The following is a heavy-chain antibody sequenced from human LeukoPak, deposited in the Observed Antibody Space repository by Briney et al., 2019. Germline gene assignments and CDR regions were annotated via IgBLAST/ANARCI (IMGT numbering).Heavy chain of an antibody. J-gene: IGHJ4*02. CDR3: AKDGGEVLWFGELPGGSYFDY. V-gene: IGHV3-23*01. CDR1: GFTFSSYV. CDR2: FGGSGGGT. Sequence: PGGSLRLSCAASGFTFSSYVMTWVRQAPGKGLEWVSAFGGSGGGTYYADSVKGRFTISRDNSKNTLYLQMNSLRAEDTAVYYCAKDGGEVLWFGELPGGSYFDYWGQGALVTVSS. D-gene: IGHD3-10*01.